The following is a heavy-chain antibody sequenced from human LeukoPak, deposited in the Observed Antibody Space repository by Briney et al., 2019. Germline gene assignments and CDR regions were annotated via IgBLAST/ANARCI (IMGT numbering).Heavy chain of an antibody. CDR3: AKAPVTSCRGAYCYPFDS. CDR2: TSSSDAGT. J-gene: IGHJ4*02. CDR1: GFTFSNYW. V-gene: IGHV3-23*01. D-gene: IGHD2-21*01. Sequence: GGSLRLSCAASGFTFSNYWMSWVRQTPGKGLEWVAATSSSDAGTYHADSVRGRFTISRDNSKNTLYLQMNSLRAEDAAVYFCAKAPVTSCRGAYCYPFDSWGQGTLVTVSS.